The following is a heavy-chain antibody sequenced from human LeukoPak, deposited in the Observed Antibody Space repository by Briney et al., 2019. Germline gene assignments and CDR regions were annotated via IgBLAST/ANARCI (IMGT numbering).Heavy chain of an antibody. V-gene: IGHV3-23*01. Sequence: PGGTLRLSCAASGFTFSSHGMNWVGQARGKGREGVAGISPRGGITYYTDSVKGRFTISRDNSKNTVSLQMNSLRGEDTAVYYCAKDDAWARYNHWGQGTVVTVSS. CDR3: AKDDAWARYNH. CDR2: ISPRGGIT. J-gene: IGHJ1*01. CDR1: GFTFSSHG. D-gene: IGHD1-1*01.